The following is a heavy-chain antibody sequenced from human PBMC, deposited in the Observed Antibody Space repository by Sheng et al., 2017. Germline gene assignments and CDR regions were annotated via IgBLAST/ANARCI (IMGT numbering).Heavy chain of an antibody. Sequence: QLQLQESGPGLVKPSETLSLTCTVSGGSISSSSYYWGWIRQPPGKGLEWIGSIYYSGSTNYNPSLKSRVTISVDTSKNQFSLKLSSVTAADTAVYYCARDRGPSATPRSNWFDPWGQGTLGHRLL. CDR2: IYYSGST. V-gene: IGHV4-39*07. CDR1: GGSISSSSYY. J-gene: IGHJ5*02. CDR3: ARDRGPSATPRSNWFDP. D-gene: IGHD2-15*01.